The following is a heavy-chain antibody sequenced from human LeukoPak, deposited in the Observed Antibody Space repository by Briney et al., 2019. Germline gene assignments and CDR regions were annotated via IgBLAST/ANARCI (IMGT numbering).Heavy chain of an antibody. CDR3: AKDVTGTGAFDI. CDR2: ITWNSGTI. D-gene: IGHD1-7*01. Sequence: GGSLRLSCAASGFTFDDYAMHWVRQGPGRGLEWVSGITWNSGTIGYADSVKGRFTISRDNAKNSLYLQMNSLRAEDTALYYCAKDVTGTGAFDIWGQGTMVTVSS. V-gene: IGHV3-9*01. CDR1: GFTFDDYA. J-gene: IGHJ3*02.